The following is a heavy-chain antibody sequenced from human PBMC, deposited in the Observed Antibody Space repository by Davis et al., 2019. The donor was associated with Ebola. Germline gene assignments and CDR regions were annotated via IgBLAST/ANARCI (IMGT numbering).Heavy chain of an antibody. D-gene: IGHD6-19*01. J-gene: IGHJ4*02. CDR2: MWYDGSNK. CDR3: ARDEGYSSGWYVVGGDY. V-gene: IGHV3-33*08. CDR1: GFTFSSYG. Sequence: GESLKISCAASGFTFSSYGMHWVRQAPGKGLEWVAVMWYDGSNKYYADSVKGRFTISRDNSKNTLYLQMNSLRAEDTAVYYCARDEGYSSGWYVVGGDYWGQGTLVTVSS.